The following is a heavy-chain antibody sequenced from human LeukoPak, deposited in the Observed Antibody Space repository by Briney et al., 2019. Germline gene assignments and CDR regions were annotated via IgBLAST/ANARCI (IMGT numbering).Heavy chain of an antibody. Sequence: GGSLRLSCAASGFTFSSYGMHWVRQAPGKGLEWVAVISYDGSNKYYADSVKGRFTISRDNSKNTLYLQMNSLRAEDTAVYYCAKLPTSGPFDYWGQGTLVTVSS. V-gene: IGHV3-30*18. CDR3: AKLPTSGPFDY. D-gene: IGHD3-10*01. CDR1: GFTFSSYG. J-gene: IGHJ4*02. CDR2: ISYDGSNK.